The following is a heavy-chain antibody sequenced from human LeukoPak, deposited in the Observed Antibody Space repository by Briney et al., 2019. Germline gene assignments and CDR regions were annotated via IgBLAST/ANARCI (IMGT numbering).Heavy chain of an antibody. CDR2: ISYDGSNK. CDR1: GFTFNSYG. CDR3: ARDLGYDSSGSFDI. D-gene: IGHD3-22*01. Sequence: GRSLRLSCAASGFTFNSYGMHWVRQAPGKGLEWVAVISYDGSNKNYEDSVKGRFTISRDNSKNTLYLQMNSLRAEDTAVYYCARDLGYDSSGSFDIWGQGTMVTVSS. J-gene: IGHJ3*02. V-gene: IGHV3-30*03.